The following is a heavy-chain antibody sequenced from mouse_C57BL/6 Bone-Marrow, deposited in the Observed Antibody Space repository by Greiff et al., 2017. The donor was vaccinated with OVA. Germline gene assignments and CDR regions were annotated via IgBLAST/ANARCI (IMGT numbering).Heavy chain of an antibody. V-gene: IGHV5-17*01. D-gene: IGHD2-4*01. CDR1: GFTFSDYG. CDR2: ISSGSSTI. Sequence: EVKLEESGGGLVKPGGSLKLSCAASGFTFSDYGMHWVRQAPEKGLEWVAYISSGSSTIYYADTVKGRFTISRDNAKNTLFLQMTSLRSEDTAMYYCARAYDYDGYAMDYWGQGTSVTVSS. J-gene: IGHJ4*01. CDR3: ARAYDYDGYAMDY.